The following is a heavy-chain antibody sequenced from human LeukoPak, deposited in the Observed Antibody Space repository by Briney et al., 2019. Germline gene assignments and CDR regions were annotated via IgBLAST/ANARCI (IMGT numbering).Heavy chain of an antibody. D-gene: IGHD2/OR15-2a*01. CDR3: ARSQALYNWLDP. V-gene: IGHV4-4*02. Sequence: SETLSLTCAVSGGSISSSNWCSWVRQPPGKGLEWMGEIYHSGSTNYNPSLKSRVTISLDKSKNQFSLKLSSVTAADTAVYYCARSQALYNWLDPWGQGTLVTVSS. CDR2: IYHSGST. CDR1: GGSISSSNW. J-gene: IGHJ5*02.